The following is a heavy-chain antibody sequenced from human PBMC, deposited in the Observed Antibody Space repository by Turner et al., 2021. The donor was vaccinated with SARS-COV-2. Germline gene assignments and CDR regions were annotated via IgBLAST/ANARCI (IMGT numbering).Heavy chain of an antibody. Sequence: EVQLLESGGGWVQPGGSLRLSCAASGFTLSSSSMSWVRLAPGKGLEWVSGIPASSSTTYYADSLKGRFTISRDNSESTLYLQMNSLRVEDTAIYYCSKGVVSFDYWGQGVLVTVSS. J-gene: IGHJ4*02. V-gene: IGHV3-23*01. CDR3: SKGVVSFDY. D-gene: IGHD2-21*01. CDR2: IPASSSTT. CDR1: GFTLSSSS.